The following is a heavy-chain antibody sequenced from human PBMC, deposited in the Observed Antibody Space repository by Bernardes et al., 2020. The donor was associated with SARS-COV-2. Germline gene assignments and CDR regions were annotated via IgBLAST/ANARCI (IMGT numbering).Heavy chain of an antibody. Sequence: GGSLRLSCVASGFTFRTYGMHWVRQAPGKGLEWVAVISYDGSNIYYADSVKGRFTISRDNSKNTLYLQMNSLRPEDTAVYYCAQDQMYGWDSPMTNWGQGILVTVSS. CDR2: ISYDGSNI. CDR1: GFTFRTYG. CDR3: AQDQMYGWDSPMTN. J-gene: IGHJ4*02. V-gene: IGHV3-30*18. D-gene: IGHD1-26*01.